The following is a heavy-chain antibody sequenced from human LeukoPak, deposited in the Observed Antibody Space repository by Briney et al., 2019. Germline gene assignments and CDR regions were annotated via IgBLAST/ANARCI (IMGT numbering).Heavy chain of an antibody. CDR3: AKDLGNYYDSSGYPDY. Sequence: GGSLRLSCAASGFTFSSYAMRWDRQAPGKGREWVSGVSGSGGSTYYADSVKGRFTISRDNSKNPLCLQMNSLRAEDTAVYYCAKDLGNYYDSSGYPDYWGQGTLVTVSS. CDR1: GFTFSSYA. D-gene: IGHD3-22*01. J-gene: IGHJ4*02. CDR2: VSGSGGST. V-gene: IGHV3-23*01.